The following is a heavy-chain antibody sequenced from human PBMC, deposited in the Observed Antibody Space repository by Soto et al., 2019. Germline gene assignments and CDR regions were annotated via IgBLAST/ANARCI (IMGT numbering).Heavy chain of an antibody. CDR2: IIPILNSP. J-gene: IGHJ6*02. CDR3: AREAPYCTSATCPKFYDMDV. Sequence: SCKASGGTFGSYAITWVRRAPRQGLEWLGGIIPILNSPAYAQKFQARVVITADEITNTAYMELNSLRFDDTAVYYCAREAPYCTSATCPKFYDMDVWGQGTTVTVSS. D-gene: IGHD2-2*01. V-gene: IGHV1-69*01. CDR1: GGTFGSYA.